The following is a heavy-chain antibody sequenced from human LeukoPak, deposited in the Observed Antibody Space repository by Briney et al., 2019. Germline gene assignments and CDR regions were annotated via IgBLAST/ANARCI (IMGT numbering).Heavy chain of an antibody. Sequence: GGPLRLSCAASGFTFSSYAMSWVRQAPGKGLEWVSGICGSGGSTYYADSVKGRFTISRDNTKNTLYLQMNSLRAEDTAVYYCAKDASVAGEPYYYYGMDVWGQGTTVTVSS. CDR2: ICGSGGST. V-gene: IGHV3-23*01. J-gene: IGHJ6*02. CDR1: GFTFSSYA. D-gene: IGHD6-19*01. CDR3: AKDASVAGEPYYYYGMDV.